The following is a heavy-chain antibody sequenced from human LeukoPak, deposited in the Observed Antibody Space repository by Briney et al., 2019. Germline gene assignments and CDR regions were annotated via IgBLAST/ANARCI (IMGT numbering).Heavy chain of an antibody. CDR2: IWYDGSNK. D-gene: IGHD2-15*01. Sequence: PGGSLRLSCEASGFTFSSYGMHWVRQAPGKGLEWVAVIWYDGSNKYYADSVKGRFTISRDNSKNTLYLQMNSLRAEDTAVYYCARAYCSGGSCYSDFDYWGQGTLVTVSS. CDR3: ARAYCSGGSCYSDFDY. CDR1: GFTFSSYG. J-gene: IGHJ4*02. V-gene: IGHV3-33*01.